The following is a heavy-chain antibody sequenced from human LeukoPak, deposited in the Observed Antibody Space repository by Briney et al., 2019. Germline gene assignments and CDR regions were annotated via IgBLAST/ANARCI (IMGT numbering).Heavy chain of an antibody. D-gene: IGHD3-9*01. CDR2: IYYIGTP. Sequence: SETLSLTCTVSGGSISSGSYYWSWIRQPPGKGPEWIGFIYYIGTPTYNPSLRSRVTISVDTSRNQFSLKLTSVTAADTAVYYCARNLRPNLYKSDASYRRYFYHGMDVWGQGTTVTVSS. CDR1: GGSISSGSYY. V-gene: IGHV4-61*01. J-gene: IGHJ6*02. CDR3: ARNLRPNLYKSDASYRRYFYHGMDV.